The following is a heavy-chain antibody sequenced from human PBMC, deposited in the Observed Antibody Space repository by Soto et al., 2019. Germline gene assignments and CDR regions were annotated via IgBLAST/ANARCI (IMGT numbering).Heavy chain of an antibody. CDR2: INHGGSA. CDR1: GGSLSGYY. J-gene: IGHJ1*01. D-gene: IGHD6-13*01. Sequence: VQLQQWGAGLLKTSETLSLTCAVYGGSLSGYYWSWIRQTPGKRLEWVGDINHGGSANYNPSLKSRVTFSLDPSKNRFSLKLSSVIAADTAVYYCARYSSSWSKYVQHWGRGTLVTVSS. CDR3: ARYSSSWSKYVQH. V-gene: IGHV4-34*01.